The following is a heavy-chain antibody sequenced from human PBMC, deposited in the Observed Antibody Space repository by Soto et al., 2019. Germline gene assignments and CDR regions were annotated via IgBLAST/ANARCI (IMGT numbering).Heavy chain of an antibody. CDR3: ATPRSSLQWPPFDP. CDR1: GFRFSSYS. D-gene: IGHD6-19*01. V-gene: IGHV3-30*09. J-gene: IGHJ5*02. CDR2: ISSDGSSS. Sequence: QVKLVESGGGVVQSGGSRRLSCEASGFRFSSYSIHWVRQAPGKGLEWVAVISSDGSSSVFADSVKGRFAISRDNSRKNTVYLQMSNLRPDDTAVYYWATPRSSLQWPPFDPWGHGTLVSVSS.